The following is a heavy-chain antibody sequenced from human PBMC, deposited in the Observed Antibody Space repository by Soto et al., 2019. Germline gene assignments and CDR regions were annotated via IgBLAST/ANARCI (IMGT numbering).Heavy chain of an antibody. J-gene: IGHJ6*02. CDR3: ARVQLVLYYYGMDV. Sequence: SETLSLTCTVSGGSISSGDYYWSWIRQPPGKGLEWIGYIYYSGSTYYNPSLKSRVTISVDTSKNQFSLKLSSVTAADTAVYYCARVQLVLYYYGMDVWGQGTTVTVSS. CDR2: IYYSGST. CDR1: GGSISSGDYY. V-gene: IGHV4-30-4*01. D-gene: IGHD6-13*01.